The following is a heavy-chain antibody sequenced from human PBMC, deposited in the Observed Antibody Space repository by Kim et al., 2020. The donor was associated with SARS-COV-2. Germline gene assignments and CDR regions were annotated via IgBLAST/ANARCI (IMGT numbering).Heavy chain of an antibody. CDR2: INSDGSST. CDR3: ARDSFDYSSSWYYYYYGMDV. D-gene: IGHD6-13*01. J-gene: IGHJ6*02. Sequence: GGSLRLSCAASGFTFSSYWMHWVRQAPGKGLVWVSRINSDGSSTSYADSVKGRFTISRDNAKNTLSLQMNSLSAEDTAVYYCARDSFDYSSSWYYYYYGMDVWGQGTTVTVSS. CDR1: GFTFSSYW. V-gene: IGHV3-74*01.